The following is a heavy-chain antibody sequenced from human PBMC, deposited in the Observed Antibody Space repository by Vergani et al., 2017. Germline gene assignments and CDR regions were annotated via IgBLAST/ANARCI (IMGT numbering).Heavy chain of an antibody. CDR2: INHSGST. CDR3: ARGRGFFGVVIIPYDFDY. D-gene: IGHD3-3*01. V-gene: IGHV4-34*01. CDR1: GGSFSGYY. Sequence: QVQLQQWGAGLLKPSETLSLTCAVYGGSFSGYYWSWIRQPPGKGLEWIGEINHSGSTNYNPSLKSRVTISVDTSKNQFSLKLSSVTAADTAVYYCARGRGFFGVVIIPYDFDYWGQGTLVTVSS. J-gene: IGHJ4*02.